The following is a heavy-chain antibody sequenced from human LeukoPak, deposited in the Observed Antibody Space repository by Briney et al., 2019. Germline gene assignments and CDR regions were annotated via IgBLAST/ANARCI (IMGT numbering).Heavy chain of an antibody. CDR1: GFTFSSYW. Sequence: GGSLRLSCAASGFTFSSYWMSWVRQAPGKGLEWVANIKQDGSEKYYVDSVKGRFTISRDNAKNSLYLQMNSLRAEDTAVYYCARGGHTAMVRRDFDYWGQGTLVTVSS. CDR2: IKQDGSEK. CDR3: ARGGHTAMVRRDFDY. D-gene: IGHD5-18*01. V-gene: IGHV3-7*01. J-gene: IGHJ4*02.